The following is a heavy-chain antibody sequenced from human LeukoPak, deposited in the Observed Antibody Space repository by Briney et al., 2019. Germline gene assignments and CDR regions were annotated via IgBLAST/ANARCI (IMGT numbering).Heavy chain of an antibody. Sequence: SETLSLTCAVYGGSFSGYYWSWIRQPPGKGLEWIGEINHSGSTNYNPSLKSRVTISVDTSKNQFSLKLSSVTAADTAVYYCARDSIVGATYWGQGTLVTVSS. J-gene: IGHJ4*02. V-gene: IGHV4-34*01. D-gene: IGHD1-26*01. CDR2: INHSGST. CDR3: ARDSIVGATY. CDR1: GGSFSGYY.